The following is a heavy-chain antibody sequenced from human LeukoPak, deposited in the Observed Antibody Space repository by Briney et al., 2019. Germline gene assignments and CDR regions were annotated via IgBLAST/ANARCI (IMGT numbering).Heavy chain of an antibody. CDR1: GGSISSSSYY. CDR3: ARGRVVYSYGRKNILLRPFFDY. D-gene: IGHD5-18*01. Sequence: SETLSLTCTVSGGSISSSSYYWGWIRQPPGKGLEWIGSIYYSGSTYYNPSLKSRVTISVDTSKNQFSLKLSSVTAADTAVYYCARGRVVYSYGRKNILLRPFFDYWGQGTLVTVSS. CDR2: IYYSGST. V-gene: IGHV4-39*07. J-gene: IGHJ4*02.